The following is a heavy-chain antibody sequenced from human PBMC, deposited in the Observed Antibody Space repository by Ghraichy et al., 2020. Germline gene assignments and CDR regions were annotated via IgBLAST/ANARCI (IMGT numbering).Heavy chain of an antibody. D-gene: IGHD3-22*01. CDR3: ARDPRRKDYDSSGYFVY. CDR1: GGTISSYA. CDR2: ITPILRIT. Sequence: SVKVSCKASGGTISSYALNWVRQAPGQGLEWVGRITPILRITNYAQKFQGRVTITADKSTSTVFMELSSLRSEDTAVYYCARDPRRKDYDSSGYFVYWGQGTQVTVSS. V-gene: IGHV1-69*04. J-gene: IGHJ4*02.